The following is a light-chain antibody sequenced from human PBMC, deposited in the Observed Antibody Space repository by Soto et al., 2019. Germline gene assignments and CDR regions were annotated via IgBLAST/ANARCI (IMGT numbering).Light chain of an antibody. Sequence: EIVLTQSPCTLSLSQGERATLSCRASHSVSSSYLAWYQQKPGQAPRLLIFSASIRATGIPDRFIGSGSGTDFTLTISRLEPEDFAVYYCQHYVTSLTTFGQGPRWIS. CDR2: SAS. V-gene: IGKV3-20*01. CDR3: QHYVTSLTT. J-gene: IGKJ1*01. CDR1: HSVSSSY.